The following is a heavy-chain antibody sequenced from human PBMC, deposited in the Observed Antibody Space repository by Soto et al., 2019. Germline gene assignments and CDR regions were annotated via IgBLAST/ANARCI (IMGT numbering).Heavy chain of an antibody. CDR2: ISDDGVSK. CDR1: GFTFSNYG. CDR3: ARAYYFGSGTSYTLYY. J-gene: IGHJ4*02. Sequence: VGSLRLSCAASGFTFSNYGMHWVRQAPGKGPEWVAVISDDGVSKYYADSVQGRFTISRDNSESAVFLQMNSLRPDDTALYFCARAYYFGSGTSYTLYYWGQGTQVTVSS. D-gene: IGHD3-10*01. V-gene: IGHV3-30*03.